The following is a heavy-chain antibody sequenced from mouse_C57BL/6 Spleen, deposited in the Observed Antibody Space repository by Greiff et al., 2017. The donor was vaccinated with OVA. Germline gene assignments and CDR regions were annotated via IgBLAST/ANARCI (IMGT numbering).Heavy chain of an antibody. CDR3: ARYRPSYAMDY. V-gene: IGHV3-6*01. J-gene: IGHJ4*01. CDR2: ISYDGSN. CDR1: GYSITSGYY. Sequence: EVKLQESGPGLVKPSQSLSLTCSVTGYSITSGYYWNWIRQFPGNKLEWMGYISYDGSNNYNPSLKNRISITRDTSKNQFFLKLNSVTTEDTATYYCARYRPSYAMDYWGQGTSVTVSS.